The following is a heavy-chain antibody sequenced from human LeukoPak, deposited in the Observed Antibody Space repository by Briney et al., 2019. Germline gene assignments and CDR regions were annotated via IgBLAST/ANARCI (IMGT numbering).Heavy chain of an antibody. D-gene: IGHD4-17*01. CDR1: GFTFSSHW. V-gene: IGHV3-7*01. Sequence: GGSLRLSCAASGFTFSSHWLSWVRQAPGKGLEWVANIRQDGGEKNFLDSVKGRFTISRDNAKNSLYLQMNSVRAEDSAVYYCARDRGDYGDCHDYWGQGTLVTVSS. J-gene: IGHJ4*02. CDR2: IRQDGGEK. CDR3: ARDRGDYGDCHDY.